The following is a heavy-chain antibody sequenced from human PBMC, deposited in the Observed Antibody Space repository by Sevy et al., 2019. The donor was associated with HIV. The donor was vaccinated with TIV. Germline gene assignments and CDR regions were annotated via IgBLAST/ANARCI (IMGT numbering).Heavy chain of an antibody. CDR3: AKGPPPEYYYDSSGYPYYFDY. J-gene: IGHJ4*02. CDR2: ISGSGSST. Sequence: GGSLRLSCAASGFTFSSYAMSWVRQAPGNGLEWVSAISGSGSSTYYADSVKGRFTISRDNSKNTLYLQMNSLRAEDTAVYYCAKGPPPEYYYDSSGYPYYFDYSGQGTMVTVSS. V-gene: IGHV3-23*01. D-gene: IGHD3-22*01. CDR1: GFTFSSYA.